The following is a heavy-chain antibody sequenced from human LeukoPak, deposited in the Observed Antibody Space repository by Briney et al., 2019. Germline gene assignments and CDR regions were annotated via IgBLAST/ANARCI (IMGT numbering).Heavy chain of an antibody. CDR2: INSDGSST. CDR1: GFTFSSYW. V-gene: IGHV3-74*01. J-gene: IGHJ4*02. Sequence: PGGSLRLSCAASGFTFSSYWMHWVRQAPGKGLVWVSRINSDGSSTSYADSVKGRFTISRDNAKNSLYLQMNSLRAEDTALYYCARDYFGSPSALDYWGQGTLVTVSS. CDR3: ARDYFGSPSALDY. D-gene: IGHD1-26*01.